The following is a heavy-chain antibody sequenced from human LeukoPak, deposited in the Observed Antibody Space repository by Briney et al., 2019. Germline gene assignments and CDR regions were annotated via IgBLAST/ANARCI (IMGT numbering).Heavy chain of an antibody. Sequence: KTGGSLRLSCAASGFIFSSNSMNWVRQAPGKGLEWVASISGSSSNKYYADSVEGRFTISRDNAKNSLYLQMGSRRAEDTAVYYCSTPPSTIPLTTSSDDWGQGTLVTVSS. CDR2: ISGSSSNK. J-gene: IGHJ4*02. CDR1: GFIFSSNS. D-gene: IGHD5/OR15-5a*01. V-gene: IGHV3-21*01. CDR3: STPPSTIPLTTSSDD.